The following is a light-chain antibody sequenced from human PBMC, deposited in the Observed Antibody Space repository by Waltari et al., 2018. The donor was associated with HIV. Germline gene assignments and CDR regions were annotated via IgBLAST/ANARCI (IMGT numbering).Light chain of an antibody. J-gene: IGLJ1*01. Sequence: QSALTQPPSASGSPGQSVTISCTGTSSDVGGYKYVSWYQQHPGKAPKLMIYEVSKRPSGVPDRSCGSKSGNTASLTVSGLQAEDEADYYCSSYAGRNNYVFGTGTKVTVL. CDR3: SSYAGRNNYV. CDR2: EVS. CDR1: SSDVGGYKY. V-gene: IGLV2-8*01.